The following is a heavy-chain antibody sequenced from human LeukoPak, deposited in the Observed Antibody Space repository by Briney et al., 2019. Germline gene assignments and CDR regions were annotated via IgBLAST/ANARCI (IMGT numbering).Heavy chain of an antibody. J-gene: IGHJ4*02. CDR1: GFIFSTYT. CDR3: ARDLSHIVVVTAIFDY. Sequence: GGSPRLSCAVSGFIFSTYTMNWVRQAPGKGLEWVSSLSSSSGYTYYADSVKGRFTISRDNAENSLYLQMNSLRAEDTAVYYCARDLSHIVVVTAIFDYWGQGTLVTVSS. CDR2: LSSSSGYT. V-gene: IGHV3-21*01. D-gene: IGHD2-21*02.